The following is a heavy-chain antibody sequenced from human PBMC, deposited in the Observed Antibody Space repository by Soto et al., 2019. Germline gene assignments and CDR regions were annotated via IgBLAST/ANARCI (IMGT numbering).Heavy chain of an antibody. CDR3: VRDSPIGSTYGGYDGIDY. Sequence: QVQLVQSGAEVKKPGSSVKVSCKASGVTFTNDIITWVRQAPGQGLEWMGRIIPLLDIANYAQKFQGRVTITADQSTSTAYMELNSLRSEDTAVYYCVRDSPIGSTYGGYDGIDYWGQGTLVTVSS. V-gene: IGHV1-69*08. CDR1: GVTFTNDI. J-gene: IGHJ4*02. D-gene: IGHD5-12*01. CDR2: IIPLLDIA.